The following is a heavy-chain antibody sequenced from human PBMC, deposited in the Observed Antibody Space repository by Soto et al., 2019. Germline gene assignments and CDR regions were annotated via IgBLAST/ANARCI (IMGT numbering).Heavy chain of an antibody. V-gene: IGHV3-43*01. CDR3: XKQQLERRDYYYYGMDV. CDR2: ISWDGGST. Sequence: GGSLRLSCAASGFTFEYYTMHWGRQAPGKGLEWVSLISWDGGSTYYADSVKGRFTISRDNGKNSLYLQMNSLRTEDTALYYCXKQQLERRDYYYYGMDVWGQGTTVTVSS. D-gene: IGHD1-1*01. CDR1: GFTFEYYT. J-gene: IGHJ6*02.